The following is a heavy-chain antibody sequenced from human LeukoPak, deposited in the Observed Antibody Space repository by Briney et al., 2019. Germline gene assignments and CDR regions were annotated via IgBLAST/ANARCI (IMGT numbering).Heavy chain of an antibody. CDR3: ARGGARQQLFENYFDY. CDR2: IYRGGST. J-gene: IGHJ4*02. Sequence: GGSLRLSCAASGFTFSSYSMNWVRQAPGKGLEWVSVIYRGGSTYYADSVKGRFTVSRDNSKNTLYLQMNSLRAEDTAVYYCARGGARQQLFENYFDYWGQGTLVTVSS. D-gene: IGHD6-13*01. CDR1: GFTFSSYS. V-gene: IGHV3-53*01.